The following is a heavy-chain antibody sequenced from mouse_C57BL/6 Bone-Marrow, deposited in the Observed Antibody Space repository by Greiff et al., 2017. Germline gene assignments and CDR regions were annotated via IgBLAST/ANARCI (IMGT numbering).Heavy chain of an antibody. D-gene: IGHD3-3*01. CDR2: IDPSDSYT. J-gene: IGHJ2*01. CDR1: GYTFTSYW. V-gene: IGHV1-69*01. Sequence: VQLQQSGPELVMPGASVKLSCKASGYTFTSYWMHWVKQRPGQGLEWIGEIDPSDSYTNYNQKFKGKSTVTVDKSSSTAYMQLSSLTSEDSAVYYCARRGPYFDYWGQGTTLTVSS. CDR3: ARRGPYFDY.